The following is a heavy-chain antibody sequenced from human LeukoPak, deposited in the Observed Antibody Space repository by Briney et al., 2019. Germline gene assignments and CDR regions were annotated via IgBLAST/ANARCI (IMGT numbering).Heavy chain of an antibody. J-gene: IGHJ5*02. CDR3: ARVTAAALDP. V-gene: IGHV4-4*07. Sequence: SETLSLTCSVSGDSLNSYYWIWIRQPAGEGLEWIGRIYASGSTNYNPSLQSRVTMSVDTSKNQFSLKLSSVTAADTAVYYCARVTAAALDPRGQGTLVTVSS. CDR1: GDSLNSYY. CDR2: IYASGST. D-gene: IGHD6-13*01.